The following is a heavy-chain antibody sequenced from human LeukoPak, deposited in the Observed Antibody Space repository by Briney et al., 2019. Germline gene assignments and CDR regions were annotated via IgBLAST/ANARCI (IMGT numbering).Heavy chain of an antibody. CDR3: ARGSTYYDSSGQVPFDY. Sequence: GGSLRLSCAASGFTFSSYAMSWVRQAPGKGLEWVSAISGSGGSTYYADSVKGRFTISRDNAKNSLYLQMNGLRAEDTAVYYCARGSTYYDSSGQVPFDYWGQGTLVTVSS. V-gene: IGHV3-23*01. CDR1: GFTFSSYA. D-gene: IGHD3-22*01. CDR2: ISGSGGST. J-gene: IGHJ4*02.